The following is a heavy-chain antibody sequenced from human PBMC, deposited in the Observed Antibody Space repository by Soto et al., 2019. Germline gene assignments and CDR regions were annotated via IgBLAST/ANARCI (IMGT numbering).Heavy chain of an antibody. J-gene: IGHJ6*03. D-gene: IGHD3-3*01. CDR2: ISWNSGSI. V-gene: IGHV3-9*01. CDR1: GFTFDDYA. Sequence: GGSLRLSCAASGFTFDDYAMHWVRQAPGKGLEWVSGISWNSGSIGYADSVKGRFTISRDNPKNSLYLQMNSLRAEDTALYYCAKAPHVLRFLEWLLLGGWYYYYYMDVWGKGTTVTVSS. CDR3: AKAPHVLRFLEWLLLGGWYYYYYMDV.